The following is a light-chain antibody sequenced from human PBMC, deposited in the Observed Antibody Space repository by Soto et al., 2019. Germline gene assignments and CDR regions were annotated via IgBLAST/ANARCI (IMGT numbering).Light chain of an antibody. CDR2: KAS. Sequence: DIQMTQSPSTLSASVGDRVTITCRASQSISTWLAWYQQKPREAPKLLIYKASSLESGVPSRFSGSGSGTEFTLLISSLQPYDFATYYCQQYNTYTRMFGQGTKVEIK. V-gene: IGKV1-5*03. J-gene: IGKJ1*01. CDR3: QQYNTYTRM. CDR1: QSISTW.